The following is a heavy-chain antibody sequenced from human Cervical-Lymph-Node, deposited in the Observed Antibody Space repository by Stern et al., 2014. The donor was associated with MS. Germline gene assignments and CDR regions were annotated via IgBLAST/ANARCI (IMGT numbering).Heavy chain of an antibody. D-gene: IGHD4-17*01. V-gene: IGHV1-3*01. J-gene: IGHJ5*02. CDR3: ARAAGMTTVTTRVNWFDP. CDR2: ITAGNGNT. Sequence: QVQLVQSGAEGKKPGASAKDSCKASGHTFPSYAMHWVRQPPGHRLELIGWITAGNGNTKYSQKFQGRVTITRDTSASTAYMELSSLRSEDTAVYYCARAAGMTTVTTRVNWFDPWGQGTLVTVSS. CDR1: GHTFPSYA.